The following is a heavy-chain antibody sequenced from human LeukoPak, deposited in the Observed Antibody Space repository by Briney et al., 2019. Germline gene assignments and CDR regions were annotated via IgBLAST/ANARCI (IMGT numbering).Heavy chain of an antibody. Sequence: GGSLRLSCAASGFTVSSNYMSWVRQAPGKGLEWVSAISGGGGSTYYGDSVKGRFTISRDNSKNTLYLQMNSLRAEDTAVYYCAKDLSLIIVLISFDFWGQGTLVTVSS. CDR2: ISGGGGST. D-gene: IGHD3-22*01. CDR3: AKDLSLIIVLISFDF. V-gene: IGHV3-23*01. J-gene: IGHJ4*02. CDR1: GFTVSSNY.